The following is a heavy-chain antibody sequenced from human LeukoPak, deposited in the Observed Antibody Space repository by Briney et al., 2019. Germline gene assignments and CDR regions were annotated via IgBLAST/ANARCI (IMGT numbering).Heavy chain of an antibody. V-gene: IGHV3-74*01. Sequence: GGSLRLSCAASGFSFSSYWMHWVRQVPGKGLVWVARIQYDGSTTNYADSVRGRFTISRDNAKKTLYVQMNSLRAEDTAVYYCARALVAGVTLNALDIWGQGTMVTVSS. D-gene: IGHD2-15*01. CDR1: GFSFSSYW. CDR3: ARALVAGVTLNALDI. CDR2: IQYDGSTT. J-gene: IGHJ3*02.